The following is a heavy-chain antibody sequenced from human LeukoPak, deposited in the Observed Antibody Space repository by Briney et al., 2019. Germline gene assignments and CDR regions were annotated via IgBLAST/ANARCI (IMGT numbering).Heavy chain of an antibody. CDR2: INPKSDIT. CDR1: GYTFLNFY. D-gene: IGHD4-17*01. V-gene: IGHV1-46*01. J-gene: IGHJ4*02. Sequence: ASVIVSCKASGYTFLNFYMHWVRQAPGQGPEWMGLINPKSDITIFAQKFQDRITVTRDASANTVYMELSSLRFADTAVYYCARSLGEVDYGDFVAKYFFDNWGRGTLVTVSS. CDR3: ARSLGEVDYGDFVAKYFFDN.